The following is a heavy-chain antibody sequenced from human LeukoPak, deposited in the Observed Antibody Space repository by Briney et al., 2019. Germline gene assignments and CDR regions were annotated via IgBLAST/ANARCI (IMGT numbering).Heavy chain of an antibody. CDR3: ASASRDGYNYGSIDY. D-gene: IGHD5-24*01. Sequence: PSETLSLTCAVYGGSFSGYYWSWIRQLPGKGLEWIGEINHSGSTNYNPSLKSRVTISVDTSKNQFSLKLSSVTAADTAVYYCASASRDGYNYGSIDYWGQGTLVTVSS. V-gene: IGHV4-34*01. J-gene: IGHJ4*02. CDR2: INHSGST. CDR1: GGSFSGYY.